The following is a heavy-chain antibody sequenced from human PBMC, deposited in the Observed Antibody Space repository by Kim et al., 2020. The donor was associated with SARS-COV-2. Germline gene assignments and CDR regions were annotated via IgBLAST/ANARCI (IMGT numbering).Heavy chain of an antibody. CDR3: VKSEFGSNWHGNWFDP. Sequence: GGSLRLSCSASGFTFSSYAMYWVRQAPGKGLEYVSAISNTGGSTYYADSVKVRFSISRDNSQNTLYLQMSSLKTEDTAVYYCVKSEFGSNWHGNWFDPWGQGTLVTVSS. V-gene: IGHV3-64D*06. D-gene: IGHD1-1*01. J-gene: IGHJ5*02. CDR2: ISNTGGST. CDR1: GFTFSSYA.